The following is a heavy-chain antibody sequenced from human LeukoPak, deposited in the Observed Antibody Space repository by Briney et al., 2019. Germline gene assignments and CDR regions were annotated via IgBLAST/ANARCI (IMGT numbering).Heavy chain of an antibody. D-gene: IGHD3-22*01. CDR3: ASIPSTLVAVVKKPLDSFDM. CDR2: IKQDGSEK. J-gene: IGHJ3*02. V-gene: IGHV3-7*01. Sequence: SGESLRLSCAASGFTFSSYWMSWVRQAPGKGLEWVACIKQDGSEKYYVDSVKGRFTISRDNAKNSLYLQMNSLRAEDTAVYYCASIPSTLVAVVKKPLDSFDMWGHGTMVTVSS. CDR1: GFTFSSYW.